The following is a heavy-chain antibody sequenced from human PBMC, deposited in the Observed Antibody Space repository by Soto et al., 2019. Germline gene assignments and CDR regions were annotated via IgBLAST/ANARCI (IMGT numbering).Heavy chain of an antibody. J-gene: IGHJ6*02. D-gene: IGHD2-15*01. CDR2: IWYDGSNK. Sequence: PGGSLRLSCAASGFTFSSYGMHWVRQAPGKGLEWVAVIWYDGSNKYYADSVKGRFTISRDNSKNTLYLQMNSLRAEDTAVYYCARDEGYCSGGSCSQFPPGMDVWGQGTTVTVSS. CDR1: GFTFSSYG. CDR3: ARDEGYCSGGSCSQFPPGMDV. V-gene: IGHV3-33*01.